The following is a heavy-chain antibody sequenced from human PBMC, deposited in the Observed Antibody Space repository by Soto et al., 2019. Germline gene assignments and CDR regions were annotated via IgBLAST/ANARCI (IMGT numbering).Heavy chain of an antibody. CDR2: IYPGDSDT. CDR1: GYSFTSYW. J-gene: IGHJ6*02. D-gene: IGHD1-1*01. V-gene: IGHV5-51*01. CDR3: ARGGGPGVRYYYYYGMDV. Sequence: RGESLKISCKGSGYSFTSYWIGWVRQMPGKGLEWMGIIYPGDSDTRYSPSFQGQVTISADKSSSTAYLQWSSLKASDTAVYYCARGGGPGVRYYYYYGMDVWGQGTTVTVSS.